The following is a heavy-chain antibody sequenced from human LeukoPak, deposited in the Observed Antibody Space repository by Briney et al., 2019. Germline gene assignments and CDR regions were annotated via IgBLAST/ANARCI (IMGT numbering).Heavy chain of an antibody. Sequence: SETLSLTCTVSGGSISRSSYYWCWVRQPPGKGLEWIGSIYHSGSTYYNPSLKSRVSISVDTSKNQFSLKLSSVTAADTAVYYCASFIAAAGTPYYGMDVWGQGTTVTVSS. V-gene: IGHV4-39*01. J-gene: IGHJ6*02. CDR3: ASFIAAAGTPYYGMDV. CDR2: IYHSGST. D-gene: IGHD6-13*01. CDR1: GGSISRSSYY.